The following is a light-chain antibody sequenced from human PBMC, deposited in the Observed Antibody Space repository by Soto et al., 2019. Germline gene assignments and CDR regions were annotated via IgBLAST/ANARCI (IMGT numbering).Light chain of an antibody. J-gene: IGLJ2*01. CDR3: SSCTSSHTPVA. Sequence: QSALTQPASVSGSPGQSITISCTGSSSDIGSYNYVSWYQQYPGKAPKLLIYDVVNRPSGVSDRFSASKSGNTASLTISGLQAVDEADYYCSSCTSSHTPVAFGGGTKLTVL. V-gene: IGLV2-14*01. CDR2: DVV. CDR1: SSDIGSYNY.